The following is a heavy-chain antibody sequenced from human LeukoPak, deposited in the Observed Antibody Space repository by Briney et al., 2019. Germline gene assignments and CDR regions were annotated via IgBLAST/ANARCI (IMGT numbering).Heavy chain of an antibody. V-gene: IGHV4-59*13. J-gene: IGHJ4*02. CDR1: GGSINGYY. D-gene: IGHD3-10*01. Sequence: PSETLSLTCTVSGGSINGYYWNWIRQTPGKGPEWVGSISDSGTTNHNPSLKSRVTISVDTSKNQFSLKLRSVTAADTAVYYCAGDNYGSDYWGQGTLVTVSS. CDR2: ISDSGTT. CDR3: AGDNYGSDY.